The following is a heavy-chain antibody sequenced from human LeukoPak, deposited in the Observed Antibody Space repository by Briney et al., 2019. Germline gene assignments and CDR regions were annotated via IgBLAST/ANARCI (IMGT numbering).Heavy chain of an antibody. CDR2: IIPIFGTA. CDR3: ARDRGYCSSTSCYGYFQH. Sequence: GASVKVSCKASGGTFSSYAISWVRQAPGQGLEWMGGIIPIFGTANYAQKFQGRVTITADESTSTAYMELSSLRSEDTAVYYCARDRGYCSSTSCYGYFQHWGQGTLVTVSS. J-gene: IGHJ1*01. D-gene: IGHD2-2*01. CDR1: GGTFSSYA. V-gene: IGHV1-69*13.